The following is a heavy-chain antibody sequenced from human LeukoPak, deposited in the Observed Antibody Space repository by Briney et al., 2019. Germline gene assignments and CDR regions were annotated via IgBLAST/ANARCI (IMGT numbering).Heavy chain of an antibody. CDR1: GYTFTSYD. V-gene: IGHV1-8*03. CDR2: MNPNSGNT. Sequence: ASVKVSCKASGYTFTSYDINWVRQATGQGLEWMGWMNPNSGNTGYAQKFQGRVTITRNTSISTAYMELSSLRSEDTAVYYCARVSTIFGVVIIGYWGQGTLVTVSS. D-gene: IGHD3-3*01. CDR3: ARVSTIFGVVIIGY. J-gene: IGHJ4*02.